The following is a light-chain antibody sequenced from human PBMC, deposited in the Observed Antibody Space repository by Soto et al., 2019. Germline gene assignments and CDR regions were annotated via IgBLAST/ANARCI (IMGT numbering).Light chain of an antibody. Sequence: EIVMTQSPATLSVSPGERATLSCRASQSVRSNLAWYQQRRGQAPRLPIYGASTRATGTPTRFSGSGSGTDFTLTISSLQSEDFAVYYCQQYDDWPPVFTFGPGTKVDIK. J-gene: IGKJ3*01. CDR2: GAS. CDR3: QQYDDWPPVFT. CDR1: QSVRSN. V-gene: IGKV3-15*01.